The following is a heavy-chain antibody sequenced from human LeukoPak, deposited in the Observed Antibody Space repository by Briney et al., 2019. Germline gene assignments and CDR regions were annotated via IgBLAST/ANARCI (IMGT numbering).Heavy chain of an antibody. Sequence: GGSLRLSCAASGFTFSSYWMHWVRQAPGKGLVWVSRINSDGSSTSYADSVKGRFTISRDNAKNTLYLQMNSLRAEDTAVYYCARTYYDILTGPYCFDYWGQGTLVTVSS. D-gene: IGHD3-9*01. V-gene: IGHV3-74*01. J-gene: IGHJ4*02. CDR2: INSDGSST. CDR1: GFTFSSYW. CDR3: ARTYYDILTGPYCFDY.